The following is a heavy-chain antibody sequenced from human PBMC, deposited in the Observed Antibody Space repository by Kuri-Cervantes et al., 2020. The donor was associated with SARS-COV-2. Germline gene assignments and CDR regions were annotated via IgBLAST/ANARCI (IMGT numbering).Heavy chain of an antibody. J-gene: IGHJ4*02. CDR3: ARGAVVRGPKYYFDY. CDR2: IYYTGST. D-gene: IGHD3-10*01. Sequence: SETLSLTCTVSGASISRYYWSWIRQPPGKGLEWIGYIYYTGSTNYNPSLKSRVTISVDTSKNQFSLKLSSVTAADTAVYYCARGAVVRGPKYYFDYWGQGTLVTVSS. V-gene: IGHV4-59*01. CDR1: GASISRYY.